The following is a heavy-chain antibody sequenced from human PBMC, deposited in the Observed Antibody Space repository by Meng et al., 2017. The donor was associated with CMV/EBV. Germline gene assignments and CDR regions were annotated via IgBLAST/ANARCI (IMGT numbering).Heavy chain of an antibody. CDR3: ARTTHSGYVGFDY. CDR2: MNPNSGNT. D-gene: IGHD5-12*01. V-gene: IGHV1-8*03. CDR1: GYTFTGYY. J-gene: IGHJ4*02. Sequence: ASVKVSCKASGYTFTGYYMHWVRQAPGQGLEWMGWMNPNSGNTGYAQKFQGRVTITRNTSISTAYMELSSLRYEDTAVYYCARTTHSGYVGFDYWGQGTLVTVSS.